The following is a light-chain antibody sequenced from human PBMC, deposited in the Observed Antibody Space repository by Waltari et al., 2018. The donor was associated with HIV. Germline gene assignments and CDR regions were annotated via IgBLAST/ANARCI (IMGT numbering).Light chain of an antibody. CDR2: GAS. Sequence: DIQLTQSPSSLSASVGDRVTISCRASQSISPYVNWYQQKPGKAPKLLISGASSLQSGVPSRFSGSGSDTDFSLTISNLQADDLATYYCQQSFSTLLTFGGGTKVEIK. J-gene: IGKJ4*01. CDR1: QSISPY. CDR3: QQSFSTLLT. V-gene: IGKV1-39*01.